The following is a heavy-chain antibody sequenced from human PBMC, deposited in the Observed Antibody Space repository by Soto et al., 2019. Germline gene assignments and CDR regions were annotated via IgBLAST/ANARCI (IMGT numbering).Heavy chain of an antibody. V-gene: IGHV1-69*06. CDR2: IIPIFGTA. CDR1: GGSFSGYA. Sequence: SSVKRSCKAAGGSFSGYASSWVRQAPGQGLEWMGGIIPIFGTANYAQKFQGRVTITADKSTSTAYMELSSLRSEDTAVYYCARDGGDGSSYTPDYYYYGMDVWGQGTTVTVSS. CDR3: ARDGGDGSSYTPDYYYYGMDV. D-gene: IGHD6-6*01. J-gene: IGHJ6*02.